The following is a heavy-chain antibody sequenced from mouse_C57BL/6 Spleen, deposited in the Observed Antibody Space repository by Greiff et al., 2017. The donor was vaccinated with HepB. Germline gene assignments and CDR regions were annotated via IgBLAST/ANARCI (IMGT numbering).Heavy chain of an antibody. CDR2: ISDGGSYT. J-gene: IGHJ4*01. V-gene: IGHV5-4*01. CDR3: ARGGVTTPYYAMDY. CDR1: GFTFSSYA. Sequence: EVQLVESGGGLVKPGGSLKLSCAASGFTFSSYAMSWVRQTPEKRLEWVATISDGGSYTYYPDNVKGRFTISRDNAKNNLYLQMSHLKSEDTAMYYCARGGVTTPYYAMDYWGQGTSVTVSS. D-gene: IGHD2-2*01.